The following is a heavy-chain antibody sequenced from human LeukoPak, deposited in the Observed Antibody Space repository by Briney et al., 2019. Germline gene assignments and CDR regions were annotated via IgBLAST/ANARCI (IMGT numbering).Heavy chain of an antibody. J-gene: IGHJ4*02. Sequence: GGSPRLSCAASGFTFSTYSMSWVRQAPGKGLEWVSYISTSSSYIHYADSVNGRFTISRDNAKKSLFLQMNSLRAEDTAVYYCARAPLHLAMYHYFDYWGQGTLVTVSS. CDR3: ARAPLHLAMYHYFDY. V-gene: IGHV3-21*01. CDR1: GFTFSTYS. D-gene: IGHD2-2*01. CDR2: ISTSSSYI.